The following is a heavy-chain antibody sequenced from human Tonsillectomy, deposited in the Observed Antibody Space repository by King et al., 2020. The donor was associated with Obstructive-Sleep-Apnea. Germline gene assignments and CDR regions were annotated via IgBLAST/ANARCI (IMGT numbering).Heavy chain of an antibody. CDR2: IGTAGDT. CDR1: GFTFSSYD. D-gene: IGHD2-15*01. V-gene: IGHV3-13*01. J-gene: IGHJ3*02. Sequence: VQLVESGGGLVQPGGSLRLSCAASGFTFSSYDMHWVRQATGKGLEWVSAIGTAGDTYYPGSVKGRFTISRENAKNSLYLQMNSLRAGDTAVYYCAREGPPLYCSGGSCYDDAVDIWGQGTMVTVSS. CDR3: AREGPPLYCSGGSCYDDAVDI.